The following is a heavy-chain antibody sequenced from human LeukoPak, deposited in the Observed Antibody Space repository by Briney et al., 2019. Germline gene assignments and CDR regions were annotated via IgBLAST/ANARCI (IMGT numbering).Heavy chain of an antibody. Sequence: SETLSLTCTVSGGSISSYYWSWIRQPAGKGLEWIGRIYTSGSTNYNSSLKSRVTMSVDTSKNQFSLKLSSVTAADTAVYYCARDRDYYGSGSYYYYGMDVWGQGTTVTVSS. J-gene: IGHJ6*02. CDR2: IYTSGST. CDR3: ARDRDYYGSGSYYYYGMDV. D-gene: IGHD3-10*01. CDR1: GGSISSYY. V-gene: IGHV4-4*07.